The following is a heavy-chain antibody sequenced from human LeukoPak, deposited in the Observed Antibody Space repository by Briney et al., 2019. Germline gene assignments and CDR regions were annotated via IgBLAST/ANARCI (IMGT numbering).Heavy chain of an antibody. D-gene: IGHD2-2*01. V-gene: IGHV3-23*01. CDR2: TSGSGGST. CDR1: GFTFSSYA. J-gene: IGHJ4*02. CDR3: AKVAVRSKDIVVVPAAPFDY. Sequence: GGSLRLSCAASGFTFSSYAMSWVRQAPGKGLEWVSATSGSGGSTYYADSVKGRFTISRDNSKNTLYLQMNSLRAEDTAVYYCAKVAVRSKDIVVVPAAPFDYWGQGTLVTVSS.